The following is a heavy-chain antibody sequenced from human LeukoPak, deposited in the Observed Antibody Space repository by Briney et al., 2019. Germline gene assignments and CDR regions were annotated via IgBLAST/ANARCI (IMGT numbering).Heavy chain of an antibody. Sequence: GGSLRLSCAASGFTFSSYWMSWVRLAPGKGLEWVANMRQDGSEKYYVDSVKGRFTISRDNAKNSLYLLLNSLRAEDTAVYYCARKSGPYYVSSAYYYYDYWGQGTLVTVSS. CDR2: MRQDGSEK. CDR3: ARKSGPYYVSSAYYYYDY. J-gene: IGHJ4*02. D-gene: IGHD3-22*01. CDR1: GFTFSSYW. V-gene: IGHV3-7*01.